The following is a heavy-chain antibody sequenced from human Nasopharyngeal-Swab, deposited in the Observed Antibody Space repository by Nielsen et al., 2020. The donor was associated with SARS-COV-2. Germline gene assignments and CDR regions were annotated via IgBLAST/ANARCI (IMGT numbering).Heavy chain of an antibody. V-gene: IGHV4-59*11. CDR1: GVSITSQY. CDR2: ISHNSGT. Sequence: SDTLSPTCTVSGVSITSQYWSWIRQPPGKGLEWIGYISHNSGTSYNPSLKSRVTMFMDTSKNQFSLRLTSVTAADTAVYYCAKEGATGWFDPCGQGTLVTVSS. CDR3: AKEGATGWFDP. J-gene: IGHJ5*02.